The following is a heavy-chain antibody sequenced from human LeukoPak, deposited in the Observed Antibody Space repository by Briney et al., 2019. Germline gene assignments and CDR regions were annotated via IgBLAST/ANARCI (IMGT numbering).Heavy chain of an antibody. D-gene: IGHD1-26*01. CDR2: IRYDGSNK. CDR1: GFTFSSYG. CDR3: AREPQIVGASDAFDI. J-gene: IGHJ3*02. Sequence: GGSLRLSCAASGFTFSSYGMHWVRQAPGKGLEWVAFIRYDGSNKYYADSVKGRFTISRDNAKNSLYLQMNSLRAEDTAVYYCAREPQIVGASDAFDIWGQGTMVTVSS. V-gene: IGHV3-30*02.